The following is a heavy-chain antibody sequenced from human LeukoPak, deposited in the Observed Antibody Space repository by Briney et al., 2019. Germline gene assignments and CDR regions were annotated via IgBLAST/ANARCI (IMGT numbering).Heavy chain of an antibody. V-gene: IGHV3-23*01. D-gene: IGHD5-18*01. CDR3: TTQNRHTAFDY. CDR1: GFTFSSYA. Sequence: GGSLRLSCAASGFTFSSYAMSWVRQAPGKGLEWVSAISGSGGSTYYADSVKGRFTISRDNSKNTLYLQMNSLKTEDTAVYYCTTQNRHTAFDYWGQGTLVTVSS. J-gene: IGHJ4*02. CDR2: ISGSGGST.